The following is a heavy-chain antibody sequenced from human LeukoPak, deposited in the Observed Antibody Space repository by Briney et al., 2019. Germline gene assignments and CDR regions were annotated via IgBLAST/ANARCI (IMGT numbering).Heavy chain of an antibody. Sequence: SQTLSLTCTVSGGSISSGGYYWSWIRQPPGKGLEWIGYIYHSGSTYYNPSLKSRVTISVDTSKNQFSLKLSSVTAADTAVYYCARVFPYGSGMGGYFDYWGQGTLVTVSS. V-gene: IGHV4-30-2*01. D-gene: IGHD3-10*01. CDR3: ARVFPYGSGMGGYFDY. CDR1: GGSISSGGYY. CDR2: IYHSGST. J-gene: IGHJ4*02.